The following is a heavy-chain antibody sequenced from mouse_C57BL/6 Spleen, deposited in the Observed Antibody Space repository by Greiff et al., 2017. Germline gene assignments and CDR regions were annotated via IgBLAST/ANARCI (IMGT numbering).Heavy chain of an antibody. Sequence: VKLMESGAELVRPGTSVKVSCKASGYAFTNYLIEWVKQRPGQGLEWIGVINPGSGGTNYNEKFKGKATLAADKSSSTAYMQLSSLTSEDSAVYFCARSVTMVFDYWGQGTTLTVSS. V-gene: IGHV1-54*01. CDR3: ARSVTMVFDY. D-gene: IGHD1-1*02. J-gene: IGHJ2*01. CDR2: INPGSGGT. CDR1: GYAFTNYL.